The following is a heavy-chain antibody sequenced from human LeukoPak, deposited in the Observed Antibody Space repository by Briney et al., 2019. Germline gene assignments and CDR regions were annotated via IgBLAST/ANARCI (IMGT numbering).Heavy chain of an antibody. CDR3: ARQVQLWLRFDYYYYMDV. CDR2: MNPNSGNT. D-gene: IGHD5-18*01. Sequence: GASVKVSCKASGYTFTIYDLNCVRQATGQGLEWRGWMNPNSGNTGYAQKFQGRVIMNRNNSISTAYMELSSLRSEDTAVYYCARQVQLWLRFDYYYYMDVWGKGTTVTISS. J-gene: IGHJ6*03. CDR1: GYTFTIYD. V-gene: IGHV1-8*01.